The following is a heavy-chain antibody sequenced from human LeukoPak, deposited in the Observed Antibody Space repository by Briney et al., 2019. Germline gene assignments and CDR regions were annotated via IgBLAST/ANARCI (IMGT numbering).Heavy chain of an antibody. CDR1: GFNFRSYG. CDR3: AEDRLVAVAGPTYFDY. CDR2: ISYDGSNK. J-gene: IGHJ4*02. V-gene: IGHV3-30*18. D-gene: IGHD6-19*01. Sequence: GGSLRLSCAASGFNFRSYGMHWVRQAPGKGLEWVAVISYDGSNKYYADSVKGRFTISRDNSKNTLYLQMDSLRAEDTAVFYCAEDRLVAVAGPTYFDYWGQGTLVTVSS.